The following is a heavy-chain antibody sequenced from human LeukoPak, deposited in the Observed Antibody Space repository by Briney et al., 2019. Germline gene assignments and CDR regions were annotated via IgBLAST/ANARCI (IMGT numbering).Heavy chain of an antibody. CDR1: GGSISSSSYY. D-gene: IGHD2-21*02. J-gene: IGHJ4*02. CDR2: IYYSGST. V-gene: IGHV4-39*01. Sequence: SETLSLTCTVSGGSISSSSYYLGWIRHPPGKGLEWIGSIYYSGSTYYNPSLKSRVTISVNTSKNQFSLKLSSVTAADTAVYYCALAYCGGDCYWPNYFDYWGQGTLVTVSS. CDR3: ALAYCGGDCYWPNYFDY.